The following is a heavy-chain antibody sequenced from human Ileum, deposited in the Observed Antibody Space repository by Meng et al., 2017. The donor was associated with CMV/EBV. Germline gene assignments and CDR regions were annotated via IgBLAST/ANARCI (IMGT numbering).Heavy chain of an antibody. Sequence: SFKASGYTFDSYGITWVRQVPGQGLEYMGWINVYDGDTNYAQKFQGRVALTTDTSTSTAYMELRSLRSDDTAVFYCARGGKISGTDYWGQGTLVTVSS. CDR3: ARGGKISGTDY. CDR1: GYTFDSYG. J-gene: IGHJ4*02. D-gene: IGHD1-20*01. V-gene: IGHV1-18*01. CDR2: INVYDGDT.